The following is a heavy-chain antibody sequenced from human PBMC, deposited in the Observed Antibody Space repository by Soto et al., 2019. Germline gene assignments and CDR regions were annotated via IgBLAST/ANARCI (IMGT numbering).Heavy chain of an antibody. Sequence: SETLSLTCTVSGGSISGYYWSWIRQPPGKGLEWIGYMYNTGSTVYNPSFKSRVTISVDRSKTQFSLKLSSVTAADTAVYYCAMSQTAVTSYDYCGQGTLVAVPP. CDR3: AMSQTAVTSYDY. J-gene: IGHJ4*02. V-gene: IGHV4-59*12. D-gene: IGHD4-17*01. CDR2: MYNTGST. CDR1: GGSISGYY.